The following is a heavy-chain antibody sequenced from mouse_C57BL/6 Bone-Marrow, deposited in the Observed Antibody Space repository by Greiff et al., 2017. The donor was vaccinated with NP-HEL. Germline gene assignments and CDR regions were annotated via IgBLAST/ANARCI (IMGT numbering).Heavy chain of an antibody. V-gene: IGHV1-26*01. CDR1: GYTFTDYY. Sequence: VQLKQSGPELVKPGASVKISCKASGYTFTDYYMNWVKQSHGKSLEWIGDINPNNGGTSYNQKFKGKATLTVDKSSSTAYMELRSLTSEDSAVYYCAREWDYFDYWGQGTTLTVSS. J-gene: IGHJ2*01. CDR3: AREWDYFDY. D-gene: IGHD1-3*01. CDR2: INPNNGGT.